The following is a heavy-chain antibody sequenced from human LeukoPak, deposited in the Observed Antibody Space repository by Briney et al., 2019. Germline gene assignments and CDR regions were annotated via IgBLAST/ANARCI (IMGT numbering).Heavy chain of an antibody. CDR2: ISSDGTNK. J-gene: IGHJ4*02. CDR1: GFTFISYA. D-gene: IGHD2-8*01. V-gene: IGHV3-30*04. CDR3: ARDPQWGDY. Sequence: PGGSLRLSCAASGFTFISYAMHWVRQAPGKGLEWVALISSDGTNKYFADSVKGRFTISRDNSKNTLYLQMNSLTPEDTAVYYCARDPQWGDYWGQGTLVTVSS.